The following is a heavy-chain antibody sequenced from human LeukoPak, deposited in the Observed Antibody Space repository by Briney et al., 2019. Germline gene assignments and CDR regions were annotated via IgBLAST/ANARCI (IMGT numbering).Heavy chain of an antibody. Sequence: SGGSLRLSCAASGFTFSSYAMSWVRQAPGKGLEWVSAISGSGGSTYYADSVKGRFTISRDNSKNTLYLQMNSLRAEDTAVYYCAKDIGGYDYYYYYYMDVWAKGTTVTVSS. D-gene: IGHD5-12*01. V-gene: IGHV3-23*01. CDR2: ISGSGGST. CDR3: AKDIGGYDYYYYYYMDV. J-gene: IGHJ6*03. CDR1: GFTFSSYA.